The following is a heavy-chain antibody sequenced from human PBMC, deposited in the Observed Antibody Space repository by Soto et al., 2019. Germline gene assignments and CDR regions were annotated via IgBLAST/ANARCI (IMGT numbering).Heavy chain of an antibody. J-gene: IGHJ4*02. Sequence: GGSLRLSCAASGFTFSDYYMSWIRQAPGKGLEWVSYISSSSSYTNYADSVRGRFTISRDNAKNSLYLQMNSLRAEDTAVYYCARDLMPFDYWGQGTLVTVSS. CDR3: ARDLMPFDY. CDR1: GFTFSDYY. D-gene: IGHD2-8*01. V-gene: IGHV3-11*06. CDR2: ISSSSSYT.